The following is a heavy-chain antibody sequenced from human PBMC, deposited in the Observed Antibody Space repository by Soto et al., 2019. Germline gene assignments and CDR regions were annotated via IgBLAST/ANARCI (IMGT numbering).Heavy chain of an antibody. V-gene: IGHV4-34*01. Sequence: QVQLQQWGAGLLKPSETLSLTCAVYGGSFSGYYWSWIRQPPGKGLEWIGEINHSGSTNYNPSLKSRVTISVDTSKNQFSLKLSTVPAADTAVYYCARSPVSSSENSGFDYWGQGTLVTVSS. CDR1: GGSFSGYY. CDR2: INHSGST. J-gene: IGHJ4*02. CDR3: ARSPVSSSENSGFDY. D-gene: IGHD6-6*01.